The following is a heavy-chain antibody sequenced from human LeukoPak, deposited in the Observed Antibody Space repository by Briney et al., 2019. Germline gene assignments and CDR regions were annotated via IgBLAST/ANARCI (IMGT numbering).Heavy chain of an antibody. Sequence: ASVKVSCKASGYTFTGYYMHWVRQAPGQGLEWMGWINPNSGGTNYAQKFQGRVTMTRDTSISTAYMELSRLRSDDTAVYYCARVITMMNWFDPWGQGTLVIVSS. D-gene: IGHD3-22*01. CDR1: GYTFTGYY. CDR2: INPNSGGT. CDR3: ARVITMMNWFDP. J-gene: IGHJ5*02. V-gene: IGHV1-2*02.